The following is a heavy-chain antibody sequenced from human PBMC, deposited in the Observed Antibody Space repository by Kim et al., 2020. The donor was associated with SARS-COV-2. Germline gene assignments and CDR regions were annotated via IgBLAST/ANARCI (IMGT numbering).Heavy chain of an antibody. V-gene: IGHV1-2*02. CDR3: AKSYAFQYYYMDV. D-gene: IGHD1-26*01. J-gene: IGHJ6*03. Sequence: YAEKLQGRVTMTRDTSISTAYMELSRLRSDDTAVYYCAKSYAFQYYYMDVWGKGTTVTVSS.